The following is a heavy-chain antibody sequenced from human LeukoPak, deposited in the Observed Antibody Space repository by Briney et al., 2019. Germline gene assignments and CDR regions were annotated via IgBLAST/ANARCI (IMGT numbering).Heavy chain of an antibody. CDR3: TRVRGSYYGGPIDY. CDR1: GFTFGDYA. J-gene: IGHJ4*02. V-gene: IGHV3-49*04. Sequence: GGSLRLSCTASGFTFGDYAMSWVRQAPGKGLEWVGFIRSKAYGGTTEYAASVKGRFTISRDDSKSIAYPQMNSLKTEDTAVYYCTRVRGSYYGGPIDYWGQGTLVTVSS. CDR2: IRSKAYGGTT. D-gene: IGHD1-26*01.